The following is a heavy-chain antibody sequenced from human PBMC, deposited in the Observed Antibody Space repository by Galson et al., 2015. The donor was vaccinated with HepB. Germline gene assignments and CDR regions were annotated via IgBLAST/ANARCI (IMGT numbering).Heavy chain of an antibody. CDR2: ISHISDTI. V-gene: IGHV3-11*01. Sequence: SLRLSCAASGFTFSDYYMSWIRQAPGKGLEWVSYISHISDTIYYAHSVRGRFTISRDNAKNSLYLQMNSLSAEDTAVYYGATPFGVTKTGGRDYWGQGTLVTVSS. D-gene: IGHD4-11*01. CDR3: ATPFGVTKTGGRDY. CDR1: GFTFSDYY. J-gene: IGHJ4*02.